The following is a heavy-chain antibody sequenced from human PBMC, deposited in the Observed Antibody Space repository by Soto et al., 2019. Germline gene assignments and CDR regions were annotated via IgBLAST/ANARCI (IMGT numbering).Heavy chain of an antibody. CDR3: ARGRVFGSGSNQIGDFEH. Sequence: PGGSPRLSCAASGFTFSDHFMDWVRQAPGNGLEWGGRMRNEANAYSTEYAASGKGRFTVSIDNSKNELYLQMSSLKTEDTAVYYWARGRVFGSGSNQIGDFEHWGHGTLVTVSS. V-gene: IGHV3-72*01. D-gene: IGHD3-10*01. J-gene: IGHJ4*01. CDR2: MRNEANAYST. CDR1: GFTFSDHF.